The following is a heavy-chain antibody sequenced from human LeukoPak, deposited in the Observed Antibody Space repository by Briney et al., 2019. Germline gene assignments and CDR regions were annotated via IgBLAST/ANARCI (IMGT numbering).Heavy chain of an antibody. J-gene: IGHJ5*02. CDR3: GRDFPYYDSGSSFAP. V-gene: IGHV1-8*01. CDR2: MNPNSGNT. Sequence: ASVKVSCKASGYTFTSYDINWVRQATGQGLEWMGWMNPNSGNTGYAQKFQGRVTMTRNTSISTAYMELSSLRSEDTAVYYCGRDFPYYDSGSSFAPWGQGTLVTVSS. D-gene: IGHD3-10*01. CDR1: GYTFTSYD.